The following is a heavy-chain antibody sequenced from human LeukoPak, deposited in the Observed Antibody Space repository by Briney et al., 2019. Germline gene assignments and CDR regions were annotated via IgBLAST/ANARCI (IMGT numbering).Heavy chain of an antibody. D-gene: IGHD1-14*01. J-gene: IGHJ4*02. CDR1: GYTLTELS. Sequence: ASVKVSCKVSGYTLTELSMHWVRQAPGKGLEWMGGFDPEDGVTIYAQKFQGRATMTEDTSTDTAYMDLSSLRSEDTAVYYCARKDRAVFDYWGRETLATVSS. CDR2: FDPEDGVT. V-gene: IGHV1-24*01. CDR3: ARKDRAVFDY.